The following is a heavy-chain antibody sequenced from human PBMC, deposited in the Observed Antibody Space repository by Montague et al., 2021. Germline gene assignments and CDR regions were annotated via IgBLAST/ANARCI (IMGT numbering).Heavy chain of an antibody. CDR2: IKQDGSEK. D-gene: IGHD2-21*01. Sequence: SLRLSCAASGFTFSNYWMSWVRQAPGKELEWVAHIKQDGSEKHYVDSVKGRFTISRDNAKNSLYLQMNSLRAEDTAVYFCARDQGQGYCGGDCYVGLDYWGQGTLVTVSS. CDR1: GFTFSNYW. V-gene: IGHV3-7*03. J-gene: IGHJ4*02. CDR3: ARDQGQGYCGGDCYVGLDY.